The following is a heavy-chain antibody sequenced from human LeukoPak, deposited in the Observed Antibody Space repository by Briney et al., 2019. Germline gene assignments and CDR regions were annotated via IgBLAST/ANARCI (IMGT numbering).Heavy chain of an antibody. CDR1: GFTFSSYS. CDR2: ISCTSTSI. Sequence: GGSLRLSCAASGFTFSSYSMNWVRQAPGKGLEWVSSISCTSTSIYHADSVKGRFTISRDNAKNSLYLQMNSLRAEDTAVYYCARDGYYYGSGSLESYYYYYMDVWQRDHGHRLL. D-gene: IGHD3-10*01. CDR3: ARDGYYYGSGSLESYYYYYMDV. J-gene: IGHJ6*03. V-gene: IGHV3-21*01.